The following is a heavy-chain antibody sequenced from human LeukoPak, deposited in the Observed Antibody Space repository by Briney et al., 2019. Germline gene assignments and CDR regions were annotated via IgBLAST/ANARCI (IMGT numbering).Heavy chain of an antibody. CDR3: ARGSSTHGEYYFDY. CDR2: VDFDGTGT. J-gene: IGHJ4*02. D-gene: IGHD2-2*01. Sequence: PGGSLRLSCAASGLTFTKYWMHWVRQAPGKGLMWVSRVDFDGTGTTYADSVRGRFTISRDNAKNSLYLQMNSLRAEDTAVYYCARGSSTHGEYYFDYWGQGTLVTVSS. V-gene: IGHV3-74*03. CDR1: GLTFTKYW.